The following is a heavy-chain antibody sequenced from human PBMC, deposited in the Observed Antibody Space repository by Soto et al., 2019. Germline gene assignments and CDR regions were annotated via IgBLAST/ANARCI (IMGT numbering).Heavy chain of an antibody. Sequence: PSETLSLTCVVYGGSFSGNYWSWIRQSPGKGLEWIGDINHSGSTNYNPSLKSRATISVDTSKNQFSLKLRPVTAADTAVYYCARGRRDYYDSSTYSPGPLWRSWGQGTLVTVSS. J-gene: IGHJ4*02. CDR1: GGSFSGNY. CDR2: INHSGST. CDR3: ARGRRDYYDSSTYSPGPLWRS. D-gene: IGHD3-22*01. V-gene: IGHV4-34*01.